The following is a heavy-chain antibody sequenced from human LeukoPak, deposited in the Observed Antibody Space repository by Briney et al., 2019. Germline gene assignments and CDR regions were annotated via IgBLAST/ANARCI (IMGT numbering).Heavy chain of an antibody. J-gene: IGHJ6*03. V-gene: IGHV4-34*01. CDR2: INDSGRT. D-gene: IGHD1-7*01. CDR3: ARRWNYGRNYYIDV. CDR1: GGSFSNYY. Sequence: SETLSLTCAVYGGSFSNYYWSWIRQPPGKGMEWIGEINDSGRTNYNPSLMSRVTVSVDTSKNQFSLRLTSVTATDTAVYYCARRWNYGRNYYIDVWGKGAAVSVSS.